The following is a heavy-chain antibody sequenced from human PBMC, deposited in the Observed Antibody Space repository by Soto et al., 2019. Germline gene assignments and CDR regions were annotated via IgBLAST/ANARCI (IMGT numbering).Heavy chain of an antibody. J-gene: IGHJ5*02. Sequence: GESLKISCNGSGYSFTSYWIAWVRQMPGKGLEWMGRIDPSDSYTDYSPSFQGHVTISVDKSISTAYLQWSSLKASDTAMYYCASLITGTTYAWVDPWGQGTLVTVSS. CDR3: ASLITGTTYAWVDP. CDR1: GYSFTSYW. V-gene: IGHV5-10-1*01. D-gene: IGHD1-7*01. CDR2: IDPSDSYT.